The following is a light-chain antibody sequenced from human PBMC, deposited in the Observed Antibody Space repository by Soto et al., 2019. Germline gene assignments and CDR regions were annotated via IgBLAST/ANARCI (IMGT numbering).Light chain of an antibody. CDR2: QDS. Sequence: SSELTQPPSVSVSPGQTASITCSGDKLGDKYACWYQQKPGQSPVLVIYQDSKRPSGIPERFSGSNSGNTATLTISGTQAMAEADYYCQAWDSSTYVVFGGGTKVTVL. V-gene: IGLV3-1*01. CDR1: KLGDKY. CDR3: QAWDSSTYVV. J-gene: IGLJ2*01.